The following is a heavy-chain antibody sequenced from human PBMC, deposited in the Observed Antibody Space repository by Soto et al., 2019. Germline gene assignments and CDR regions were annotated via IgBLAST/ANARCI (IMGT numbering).Heavy chain of an antibody. V-gene: IGHV4-39*01. CDR2: IYYSGST. Sequence: SETLSLTCTVSGGSISSSSYYWGWIRQPPGKGLEWIGSIYYSGSTYYNPSLKSRVTISVDTSKNQFSLKLSSVTAADTAVYYCAKKVGAAYFDYCGQGTLVIGSS. CDR3: AKKVGAAYFDY. CDR1: GGSISSSSYY. J-gene: IGHJ4*02. D-gene: IGHD1-26*01.